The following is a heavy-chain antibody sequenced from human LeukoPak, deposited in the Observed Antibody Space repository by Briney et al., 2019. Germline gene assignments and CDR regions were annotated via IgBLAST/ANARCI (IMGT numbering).Heavy chain of an antibody. D-gene: IGHD3-22*01. CDR2: ISYDGSNQ. CDR1: GFTFSSYG. Sequence: GGSLRLSCAASGFTFSSYGMHWVRLAPGKGLEWVAFISYDGSNQYYVDSVKGRFTISRDNSKNTLYLQMNSLRAEDTAVYYFAKPQRMDYYDSNGYYSWFHHWGQATLVTVSS. CDR3: AKPQRMDYYDSNGYYSWFHH. V-gene: IGHV3-30*18. J-gene: IGHJ5*02.